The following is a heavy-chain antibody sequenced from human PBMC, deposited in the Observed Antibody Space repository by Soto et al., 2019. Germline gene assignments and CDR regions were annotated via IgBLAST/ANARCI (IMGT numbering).Heavy chain of an antibody. CDR2: IIPIFGTA. Sequence: GASVKVSCKASGGTFSSYAISWVRQAPGQGLEWMGGIIPIFGTANYAQKFQGRVTITADESTSTAYMELSSLRSEDTAVYYCARPYVDTAMVGFDYWGQGTLVTVSS. D-gene: IGHD5-18*01. CDR3: ARPYVDTAMVGFDY. J-gene: IGHJ4*02. CDR1: GGTFSSYA. V-gene: IGHV1-69*13.